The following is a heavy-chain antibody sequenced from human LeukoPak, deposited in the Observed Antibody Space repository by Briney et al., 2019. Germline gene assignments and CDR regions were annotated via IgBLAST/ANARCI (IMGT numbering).Heavy chain of an antibody. CDR2: IIPIFGTA. V-gene: IGHV1-69*13. J-gene: IGHJ6*02. D-gene: IGHD2-8*01. CDR1: GGTFSSYA. CDR3: ARGEGSPTGYCTNGVCHYYYYGMDV. Sequence: SVKVSCKASGGTFSSYAISWVRQAPGQGLEWMGGIIPIFGTANYAQKFQGRVTITADESTSTAYMELSSLRSEDTAVYYCARGEGSPTGYCTNGVCHYYYYGMDVWGQGTTVTVSS.